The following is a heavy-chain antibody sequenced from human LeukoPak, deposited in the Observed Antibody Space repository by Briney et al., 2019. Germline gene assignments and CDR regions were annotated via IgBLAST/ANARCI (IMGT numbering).Heavy chain of an antibody. Sequence: WIGYIYYSGSTYYNPSLKSRVTISVDTSKNQFSLKLSSVTAADTAVYYCARGDGYNSNPDYXG. V-gene: IGHV4-31*02. D-gene: IGHD5-24*01. J-gene: IGHJ4*01. CDR3: ARGDGYNSNPDY. CDR2: IYYSGST.